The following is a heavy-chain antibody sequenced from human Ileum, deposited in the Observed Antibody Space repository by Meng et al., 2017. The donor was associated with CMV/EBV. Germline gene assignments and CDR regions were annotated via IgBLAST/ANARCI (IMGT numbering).Heavy chain of an antibody. CDR2: IASTAYGGTT. V-gene: IGHV3-49*04. D-gene: IGHD3-3*02. CDR3: TRDPFSYYHYYYGVDV. J-gene: IGHJ6*02. Sequence: GGSLRLSCTASGFMFGDYAMSWVRQAPGKGLEWIGFIASTAYGGTTEYAASVKGRFTISRDDSNRIAYLEMNSLKTDDTAVYYCTRDPFSYYHYYYGVDVWGQGTTVTVSS. CDR1: GFMFGDYA.